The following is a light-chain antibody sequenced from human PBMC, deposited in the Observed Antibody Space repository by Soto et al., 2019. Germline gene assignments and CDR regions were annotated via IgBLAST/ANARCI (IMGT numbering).Light chain of an antibody. CDR2: GAS. J-gene: IGKJ1*01. CDR1: QSVGSN. V-gene: IGKV3-15*01. CDR3: QQYNNWPPWT. Sequence: ETVMTQSPATLSVSPGERATLSCRASQSVGSNLAWYQQKPGQAPRLLIYGASTRATGIPARFSGSGSGTEFTRTITSLQSEDFAVYYCQQYNNWPPWTFGQGTKVEIK.